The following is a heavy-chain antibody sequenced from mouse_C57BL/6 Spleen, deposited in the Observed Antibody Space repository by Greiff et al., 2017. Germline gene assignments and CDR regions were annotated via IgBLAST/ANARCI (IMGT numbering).Heavy chain of an antibody. CDR3: ARVLNGYFDV. Sequence: EVQLVESGPGLVKPSQSLSLTCSVTGYSITSGYYWNWIRQFPGNKLEWMGYISYDGSNNYNPSLKNRISITGDTSKNQFFLKLNSVTTEDTATYYCARVLNGYFDVWGTGTTVTVSS. V-gene: IGHV3-6*01. J-gene: IGHJ1*03. CDR2: ISYDGSN. CDR1: GYSITSGYY.